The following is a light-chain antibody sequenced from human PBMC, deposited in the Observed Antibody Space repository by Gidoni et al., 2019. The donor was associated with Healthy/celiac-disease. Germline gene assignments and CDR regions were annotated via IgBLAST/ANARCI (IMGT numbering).Light chain of an antibody. CDR2: LGS. J-gene: IGKJ4*01. CDR1: QSLLHSNGYNY. Sequence: IVLPQSPLSLPVTPGDPASISCRSSQSLLHSNGYNYLDWYMQKPGQSPQLLIYLGSNRASGVPDRFSGSGSGTDFTLKISRVEAEDVGVYYCMQALQTPSFGGGTKVEIK. V-gene: IGKV2-28*01. CDR3: MQALQTPS.